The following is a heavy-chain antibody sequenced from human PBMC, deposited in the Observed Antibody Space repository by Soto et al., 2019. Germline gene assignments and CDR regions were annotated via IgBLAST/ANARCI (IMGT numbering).Heavy chain of an antibody. CDR2: IWYDGSNK. V-gene: IGHV3-33*01. J-gene: IGHJ4*02. D-gene: IGHD4-17*01. CDR3: ARDRADYGDYYFDY. Sequence: GGSLRLSCAASGFTFSSYGMHWVRQAPGKGLEWVAVIWYDGSNKYYADSVKGRFTISRDNSKNTLYLQMNSLRAEDTAVYYCARDRADYGDYYFDYWGQGTLVTV. CDR1: GFTFSSYG.